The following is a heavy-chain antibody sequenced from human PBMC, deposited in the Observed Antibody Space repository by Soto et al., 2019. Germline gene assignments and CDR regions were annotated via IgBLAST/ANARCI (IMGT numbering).Heavy chain of an antibody. D-gene: IGHD2-2*02. CDR3: VRQGGYCSSTSCYSWFDP. V-gene: IGHV5-51*01. J-gene: IGHJ5*02. CDR1: GYSFTSYW. CDR2: IYPGDSDT. Sequence: GESLKISCKGSGYSFTSYWIGWVRQMPGKGLEWMGIIYPGDSDTRYSPSFQGQVTISADKSISTAYLQWSSLKASDTAMYYCVRQGGYCSSTSCYSWFDPWGQGTLVTVSS.